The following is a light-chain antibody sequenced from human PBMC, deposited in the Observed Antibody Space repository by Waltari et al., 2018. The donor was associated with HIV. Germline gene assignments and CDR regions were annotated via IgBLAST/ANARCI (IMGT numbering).Light chain of an antibody. V-gene: IGKV4-1*01. Sequence: DIVMTQSPDTLAVTRGERYTRNCKCRQSFLYSSNNKNYLAWYQQKPGQPPKLLIYWASTRGSGVPDRFSSSGSGTEFTLTISSLQAEDVAVYYYQQCYSTPLTFGQWTKVEIK. CDR3: QQCYSTPLT. CDR1: QSFLYSSNNKNY. J-gene: IGKJ1*01. CDR2: WAS.